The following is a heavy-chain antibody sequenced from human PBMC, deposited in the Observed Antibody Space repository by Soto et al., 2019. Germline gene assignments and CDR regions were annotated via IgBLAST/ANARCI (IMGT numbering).Heavy chain of an antibody. V-gene: IGHV1-18*01. CDR3: ARPTDFYYYAMDV. CDR1: GYTFSSFG. Sequence: QVQLVQSGADVKKPGASVKVSCKASGYTFSSFGINWVRQAPGQGLEWMGWISAYTGNTNYAQKLQGRVTMTRDTSTSTAYMELRSLRSDDTAVYYCARPTDFYYYAMDVWGQRTTVTVSS. J-gene: IGHJ6*02. CDR2: ISAYTGNT.